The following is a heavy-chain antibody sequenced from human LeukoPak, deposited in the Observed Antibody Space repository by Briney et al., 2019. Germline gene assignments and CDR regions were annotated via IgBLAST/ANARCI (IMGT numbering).Heavy chain of an antibody. CDR1: GFTFSSHW. J-gene: IGHJ6*02. CDR2: INPGGSEK. CDR3: ARVRGGYNQYYYYGMDV. V-gene: IGHV3-7*03. Sequence: GGSLRLSCAASGFTFSSHWMSWVRQAPGRGLEWVANINPGGSEKYYGDSVKGRFTISRDNAKNSLYLQMNSLRAEDTAVYYCARVRGGYNQYYYYGMDVWGQGTTVTVSS. D-gene: IGHD5-24*01.